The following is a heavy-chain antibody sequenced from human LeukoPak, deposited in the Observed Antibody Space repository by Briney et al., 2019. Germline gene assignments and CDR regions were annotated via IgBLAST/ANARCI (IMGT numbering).Heavy chain of an antibody. J-gene: IGHJ4*03. CDR1: GGSISSYY. CDR3: ARGHCSGGSCYHYYFDY. Sequence: SETLSLTCTVSGGSISSYYWSWIRQPPGKGLEWIGYIYYSGSTNYNPSLESRVTISVDTSKNQFSLKLSSVTAADTAVYYCARGHCSGGSCYHYYFDYWGQGTTVTVSS. CDR2: IYYSGST. V-gene: IGHV4-59*01. D-gene: IGHD2-15*01.